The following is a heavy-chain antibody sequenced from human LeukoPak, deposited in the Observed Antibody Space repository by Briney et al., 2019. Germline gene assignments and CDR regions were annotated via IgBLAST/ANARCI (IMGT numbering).Heavy chain of an antibody. D-gene: IGHD3-3*01. CDR3: ARVGITIFAYMDV. CDR1: GGSFSGYY. J-gene: IGHJ6*03. Sequence: SETLSLTCAVYGGSFSGYYWSWIRQPPGKGLEWIGEINHSGSTNYNPSLKSRVTISVHTSKNQFSLKLSSVTAAGTAVYYCARVGITIFAYMDVWGKGTTVTVSS. CDR2: INHSGST. V-gene: IGHV4-34*01.